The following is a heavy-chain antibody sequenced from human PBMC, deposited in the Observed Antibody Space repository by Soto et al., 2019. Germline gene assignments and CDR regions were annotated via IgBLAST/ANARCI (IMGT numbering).Heavy chain of an antibody. CDR1: GGSISRSSYY. CDR3: ARHPFWYFDL. Sequence: QMHLQESGPGLVKPPETLSLTCAVSGGSISRSSYYWGWVRQPPGKGLEWIGSVYYTGTTYYNPSLKSRVSVSVDTSDNQFSLTLTSATAADTAVYYCARHPFWYFDLWGRGSLVSVSS. V-gene: IGHV4-39*01. CDR2: VYYTGTT. J-gene: IGHJ2*01.